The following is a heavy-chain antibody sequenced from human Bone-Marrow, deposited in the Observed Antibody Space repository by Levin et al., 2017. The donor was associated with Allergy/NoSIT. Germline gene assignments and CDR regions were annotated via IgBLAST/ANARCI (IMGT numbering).Heavy chain of an antibody. CDR2: IPYDGNKQ. V-gene: IGHV3-30*03. CDR1: EFPFNNSA. CDR3: CGSLIPYTGYELYY. D-gene: IGHD5-12*01. J-gene: IGHJ4*02. Sequence: LSLTCAASEFPFNNSAMHWVRQAPGKGLEWVAVIPYDGNKQYYAGSVKGRFTISRDNSKNTLYLQMNSLRTEDTAIYYCCGSLIPYTGYELYYWGQGTLVTVSS.